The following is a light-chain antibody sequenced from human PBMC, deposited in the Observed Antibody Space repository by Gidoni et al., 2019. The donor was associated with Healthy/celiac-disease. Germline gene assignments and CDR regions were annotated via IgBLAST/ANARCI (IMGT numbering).Light chain of an antibody. V-gene: IGKV1-9*01. CDR3: QQLNNLFT. J-gene: IGKJ3*01. Sequence: DIQLTQSPSFLSASVGDRVTITCRASQGISSYLAWYQQKPGKAPKLLIYAASTLQSGVPSRFSGSGSGTDFTLTISSLQPEDFATYYCQQLNNLFTFGPXTKVDIK. CDR2: AAS. CDR1: QGISSY.